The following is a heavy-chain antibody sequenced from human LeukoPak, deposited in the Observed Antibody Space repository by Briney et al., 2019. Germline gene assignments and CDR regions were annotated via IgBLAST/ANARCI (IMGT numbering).Heavy chain of an antibody. D-gene: IGHD5/OR15-5a*01. Sequence: GGSLRLSCAASGFTFSSYGMHWVRQAPGKGLEWVAVIWYDGSNKYYADSVKGRFTISRDNSKNTLYLQMNSLRAEDTAVYCCARALRLGGFDYWGQGTLVTVSS. J-gene: IGHJ4*02. CDR1: GFTFSSYG. CDR2: IWYDGSNK. CDR3: ARALRLGGFDY. V-gene: IGHV3-33*01.